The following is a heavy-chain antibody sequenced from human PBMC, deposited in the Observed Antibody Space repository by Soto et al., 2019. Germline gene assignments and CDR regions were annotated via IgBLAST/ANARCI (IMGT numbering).Heavy chain of an antibody. J-gene: IGHJ5*02. CDR1: GGSISSGGYY. CDR2: IYYSGST. CDR3: ARSSTRSGSYYTSWFDP. V-gene: IGHV4-31*03. Sequence: QVQLQESGPGLVKPSQTLSLTCTVSGGSISSGGYYWSWIRQHPGKGLEWIGYIYYSGSTYYNPSPKSRVTISVDTSKNQFSLKLSSVTAADTAVYYCARSSTRSGSYYTSWFDPWGQGTLVTVSS. D-gene: IGHD3-10*01.